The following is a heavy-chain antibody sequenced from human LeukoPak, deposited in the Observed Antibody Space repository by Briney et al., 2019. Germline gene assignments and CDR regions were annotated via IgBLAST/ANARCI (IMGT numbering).Heavy chain of an antibody. CDR1: GFTFSSYA. CDR2: INGDGSST. Sequence: GGSLRLSCAASGFTFSSYAMSWVRQTPGKGLVWVSRINGDGSSTVSADSVKGRFTISRDNAMNTLYLQMNSLRAEDTAVYYCARDLRSPSDTNIAIDYWGQGTLVTVSS. CDR3: ARDLRSPSDTNIAIDY. V-gene: IGHV3-74*01. J-gene: IGHJ4*02.